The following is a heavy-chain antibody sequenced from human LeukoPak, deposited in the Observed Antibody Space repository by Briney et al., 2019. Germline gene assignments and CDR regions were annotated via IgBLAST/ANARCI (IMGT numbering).Heavy chain of an antibody. CDR2: IYTTGGT. D-gene: IGHD3-22*01. CDR1: GGSISSDY. V-gene: IGHV4-4*07. CDR3: ARYYYDSSGYYYGIDY. Sequence: SSETLSLTCIVSGGSISSDYWSWIRQPAGKGLEWIGRIYTTGGTNYNPSLKSRVTISVDTSKNQFSLKLSSVTAADTAVYYCARYYYDSSGYYYGIDYWGQGTLVTVSS. J-gene: IGHJ4*02.